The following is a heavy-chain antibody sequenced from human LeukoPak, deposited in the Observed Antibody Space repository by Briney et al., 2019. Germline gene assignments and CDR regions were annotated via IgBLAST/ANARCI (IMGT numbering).Heavy chain of an antibody. CDR2: ISAYNGNT. CDR3: ARDVGVGATSDYYYGMDV. CDR1: GYTFTSYG. J-gene: IGHJ6*02. D-gene: IGHD1-26*01. V-gene: IGHV1-18*01. Sequence: DSVKVSCKASGYTFTSYGISWVRQAPGQGLEWMGWISAYNGNTNYAQKLQGRVTMTTDTSTSTAYMELRSLRSDDTAVYYCARDVGVGATSDYYYGMDVWGQGTTVTVSS.